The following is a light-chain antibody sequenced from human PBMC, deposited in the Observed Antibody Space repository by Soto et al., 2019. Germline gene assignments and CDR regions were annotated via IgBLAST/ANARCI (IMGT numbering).Light chain of an antibody. CDR2: GAS. V-gene: IGKV3-15*01. CDR1: QSVSSN. Sequence: EIVMTQSPATLSVSPGERATVSCRASQSVSSNLAWYQQKPGQAPRLLIYGASTRVTGIPARFSGSGSGTEFTLTIGGLQSEDFAVYFCQQYNTWPRSFGGGTKVEI. CDR3: QQYNTWPRS. J-gene: IGKJ4*01.